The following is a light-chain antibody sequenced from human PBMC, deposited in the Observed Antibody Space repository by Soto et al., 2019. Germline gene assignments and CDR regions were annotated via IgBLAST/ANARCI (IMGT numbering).Light chain of an antibody. CDR2: EVS. V-gene: IGLV2-8*01. CDR1: SSDVGGYNY. Sequence: QSVLTQPPSASGSPGQSVTISRTGTSSDVGGYNYVSWYQQHPGKAPKLMISEVSKRPSGVPDRFSGSKSGNAASLTVSGLQAEDEADYYCSSYAGAFYVFGTGTKVTVL. CDR3: SSYAGAFYV. J-gene: IGLJ1*01.